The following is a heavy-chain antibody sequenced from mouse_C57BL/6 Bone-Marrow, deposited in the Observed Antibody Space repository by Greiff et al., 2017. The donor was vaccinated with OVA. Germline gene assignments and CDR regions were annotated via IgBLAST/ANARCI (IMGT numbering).Heavy chain of an antibody. CDR2: IYPGSGST. J-gene: IGHJ3*01. CDR1: GYTFTSYW. D-gene: IGHD2-4*01. Sequence: VKLMESGAELVKPGASVKMSCKASGYTFTSYWITWVKQRPGQGLEWIGDIYPGSGSTNYNEKFKSKATLTVDTSSSTAYMQLSSLTSEDSAVYYCARSISYDYDAWFAYWGQGTLVTVSA. CDR3: ARSISYDYDAWFAY. V-gene: IGHV1-55*01.